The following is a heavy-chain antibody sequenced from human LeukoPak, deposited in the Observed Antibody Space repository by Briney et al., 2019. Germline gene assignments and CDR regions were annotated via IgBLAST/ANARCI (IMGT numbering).Heavy chain of an antibody. CDR3: TTHHSNQYYYDSSGYYYLPFDY. Sequence: GGSLRLSCVASGFTFSNTWMTWVRQAPGKGLEWVGRIKSKSAGGTSAYGAPVQGRFTISRDDEKNTLYLQMDSLKTEDTAVYYCTTHHSNQYYYDSSGYYYLPFDYWGQETLVTVSS. V-gene: IGHV3-15*01. J-gene: IGHJ4*02. CDR2: IKSKSAGGTS. CDR1: GFTFSNTW. D-gene: IGHD3-22*01.